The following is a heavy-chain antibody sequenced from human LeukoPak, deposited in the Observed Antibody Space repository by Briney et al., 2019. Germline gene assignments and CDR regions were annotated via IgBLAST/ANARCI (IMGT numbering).Heavy chain of an antibody. CDR2: IDADNGDT. V-gene: IGHV1-3*01. CDR3: ARGSTSDWPLDH. Sequence: GASVTVSCKASGYTFNAYSIHWVRQAPGQRFEWMGWIDADNGDTAYSQNLQGRVTITRDTSARTVYMELTSLRSEDTAAYYCARGSTSDWPLDHWGQGTLLTISP. J-gene: IGHJ4*02. D-gene: IGHD6-19*01. CDR1: GYTFNAYS.